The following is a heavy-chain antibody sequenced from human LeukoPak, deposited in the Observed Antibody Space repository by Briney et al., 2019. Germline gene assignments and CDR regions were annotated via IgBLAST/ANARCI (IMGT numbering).Heavy chain of an antibody. CDR3: ARASGSGYYFVTNFDY. CDR2: INSDGSST. V-gene: IGHV3-74*01. D-gene: IGHD3-22*01. CDR1: GFTFSSYG. Sequence: GSLRLSCAASGFTFSSYGMHWVRQAPGKGLVWVSRINSDGSSTSYADSVKGRFTISRDNAKNTLYLQMNSLRAEDTAVYYCARASGSGYYFVTNFDYWGQGTLVTVSS. J-gene: IGHJ4*02.